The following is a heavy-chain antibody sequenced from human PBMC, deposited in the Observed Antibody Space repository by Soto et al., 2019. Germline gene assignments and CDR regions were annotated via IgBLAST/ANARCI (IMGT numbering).Heavy chain of an antibody. D-gene: IGHD3-22*01. CDR1: GYNFTSYW. V-gene: IGHV5-51*01. Sequence: GESLKISCQGSGYNFTSYWIGWVRQMPGKGLEWMGIIYPGDSDTRYSPSFQGQVTISADKSISTAYLQWSSLKASDTAMYYCARHPADYYDTSGYPFDYWGQGTLVTVSS. J-gene: IGHJ4*02. CDR2: IYPGDSDT. CDR3: ARHPADYYDTSGYPFDY.